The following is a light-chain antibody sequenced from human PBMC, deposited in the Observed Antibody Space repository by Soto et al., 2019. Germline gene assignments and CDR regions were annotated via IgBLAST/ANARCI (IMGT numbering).Light chain of an antibody. CDR2: VAS. V-gene: IGKV1-39*01. CDR1: QSINRY. CDR3: QQSYSSPLT. Sequence: DIQMTQSPSSLSASVGDRVTITCRASQSINRYLNWYQQKPGKAPNLLIYVASSLQSGVPSRFSGSGSGTDFTLTISSLQPEDFATYYCQQSYSSPLTFGGGTKV. J-gene: IGKJ4*02.